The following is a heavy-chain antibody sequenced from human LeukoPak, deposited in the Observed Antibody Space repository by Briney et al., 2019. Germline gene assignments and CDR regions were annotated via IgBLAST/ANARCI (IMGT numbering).Heavy chain of an antibody. D-gene: IGHD2-15*01. J-gene: IGHJ5*02. CDR1: GFTFSDYY. V-gene: IGHV3-11*01. CDR2: ISSGGSTI. CDR3: ARVGGYLSWFDP. Sequence: GGSLRLSCAASGFTFSDYYMSWIRQAPGKGLEWVSYISSGGSTIYYADSVKGRFTISRDNAKNSLYLQVNSLRAEDPAVYYCARVGGYLSWFDPWGQGTLVTVSS.